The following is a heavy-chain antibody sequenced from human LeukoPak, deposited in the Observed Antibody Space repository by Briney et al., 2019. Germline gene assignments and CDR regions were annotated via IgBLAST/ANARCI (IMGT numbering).Heavy chain of an antibody. J-gene: IGHJ4*02. V-gene: IGHV3-21*01. CDR2: ISGSSSYI. CDR3: ASSKRYCSSTNCYMVGIDY. CDR1: GFTFSTYN. D-gene: IGHD2-2*02. Sequence: PGGSLRLSCAASGFTFSTYNMNWVRQAPGKGLEWVSSISGSSSYIYYADSLKGRFTVSRDNAKNSLFLQMNSLRAEDTAIYYCASSKRYCSSTNCYMVGIDYWGQGTLVTDSS.